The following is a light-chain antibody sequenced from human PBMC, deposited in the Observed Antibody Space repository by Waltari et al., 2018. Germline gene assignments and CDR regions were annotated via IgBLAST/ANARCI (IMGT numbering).Light chain of an antibody. V-gene: IGKV1-13*02. Sequence: AIQLTQSPSSLSASVGDRVTITCRASQGISGALAWYQQKPGKAPKLLIYDASSLESGVPSRFSGSGSGTDFTLTISSLQPEDFATYYCQQFNSYATFGQGTRLEIK. CDR3: QQFNSYAT. CDR1: QGISGA. J-gene: IGKJ5*01. CDR2: DAS.